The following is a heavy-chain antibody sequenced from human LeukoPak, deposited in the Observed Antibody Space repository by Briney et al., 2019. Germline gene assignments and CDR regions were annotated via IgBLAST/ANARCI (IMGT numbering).Heavy chain of an antibody. V-gene: IGHV3-7*01. CDR3: ARGGGYCSGGSCRRGHIQGYYYGMDV. Sequence: GGSLRLSCAASGFTFSSYWMSWVRQAPGKGLGWVANIKQDGSEKYYVDSVKGRFTISRDNAKNSLYLQMNSLRAEDTAVYYCARGGGYCSGGSCRRGHIQGYYYGMDVWGQGTTVTVSS. CDR2: IKQDGSEK. CDR1: GFTFSSYW. D-gene: IGHD2-15*01. J-gene: IGHJ6*02.